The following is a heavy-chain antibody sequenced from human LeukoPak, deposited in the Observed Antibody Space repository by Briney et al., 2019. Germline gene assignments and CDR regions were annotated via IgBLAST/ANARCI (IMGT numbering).Heavy chain of an antibody. J-gene: IGHJ4*02. CDR3: ARVPFSSAYLYYFDY. CDR1: GGSFSGYY. V-gene: IGHV4-34*01. CDR2: INHSGST. Sequence: PSETLSLTCAVYGGSFSGYYWSWIRQPPGKGLERIGEINHSGSTNYNPSLKSRVTISVDTSKNQFSLKLSSVTAADTAVYYCARVPFSSAYLYYFDYWGQGTLVTVSS. D-gene: IGHD3-22*01.